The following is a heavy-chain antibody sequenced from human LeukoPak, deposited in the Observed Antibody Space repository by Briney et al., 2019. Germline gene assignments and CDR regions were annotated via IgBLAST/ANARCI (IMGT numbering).Heavy chain of an antibody. D-gene: IGHD3-22*01. CDR1: GFTFGIYD. CDR2: INRGVGST. Sequence: GGSLRLSCAASGFTFGIYDLSWVRQAPGKGLECVSAINRGVGSTYYADSVKGRFTISRDNSKNTLYLQMNSLRAEDTAVYYCARVRGGVGGYYLYYFDYWGQGTLVTVSS. CDR3: ARVRGGVGGYYLYYFDY. V-gene: IGHV3-23*01. J-gene: IGHJ4*02.